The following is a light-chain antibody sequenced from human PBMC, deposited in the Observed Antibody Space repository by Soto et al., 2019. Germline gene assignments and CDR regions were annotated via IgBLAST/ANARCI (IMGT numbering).Light chain of an antibody. Sequence: QSALTQPPSASGSPGQSVTISCTGTSSDVGNYNYVSWYQQYPGIAPKLMIYEVNKRPSGVPDRFSGSKSGNTASLTVSGLQAEDEADYYCTSYAAGKNVVFGGGTKLTVL. CDR1: SSDVGNYNY. CDR2: EVN. V-gene: IGLV2-8*01. J-gene: IGLJ2*01. CDR3: TSYAAGKNVV.